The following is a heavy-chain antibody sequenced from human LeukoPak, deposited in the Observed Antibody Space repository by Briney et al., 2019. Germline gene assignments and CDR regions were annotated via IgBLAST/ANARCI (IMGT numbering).Heavy chain of an antibody. CDR1: GDSFNDYF. J-gene: IGHJ4*02. CDR3: ARVSDIMISFGGVISYFDN. Sequence: SETLSLTCTLYGDSFNDYFWSWIRQPPGKGLEWIGEINHSAGTNYNPSLWSRLTISIDTSKHQFSLQVTSVTAADTGVYFCARVSDIMISFGGVISYFDNWGQGALVTVSS. D-gene: IGHD3-16*02. CDR2: INHSAGT. V-gene: IGHV4-34*01.